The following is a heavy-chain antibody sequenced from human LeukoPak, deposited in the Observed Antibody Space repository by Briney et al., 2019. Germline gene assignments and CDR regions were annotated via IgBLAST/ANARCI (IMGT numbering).Heavy chain of an antibody. CDR2: INPNSGGT. CDR1: GYTFTGYY. V-gene: IGHV1-2*02. J-gene: IGHJ4*02. D-gene: IGHD3-10*01. CDR3: ARAEVWFGELWDY. Sequence: ASVKVSCKASGYTFTGYYMHWVRQAPGQGLEWMGWINPNSGGTNYAQKFQGRVTMTRDTSISTAYMELSRLRSDDTAVYYCARAEVWFGELWDYWGQGTLVTVSS.